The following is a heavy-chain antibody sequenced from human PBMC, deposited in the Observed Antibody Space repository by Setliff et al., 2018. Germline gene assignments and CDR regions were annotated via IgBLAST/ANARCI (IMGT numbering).Heavy chain of an antibody. Sequence: ASVKVSCKASGYTFTSYGFSWVRQAPGQGLEWMGRISVYNGNTNYGQKYQGRVAMTTDTSTNTVYMELRGLGSDDTAVYFCVREYSGGGLTWGQGTMVTVSS. CDR2: ISVYNGNT. J-gene: IGHJ3*01. V-gene: IGHV1-18*01. CDR1: GYTFTSYG. CDR3: VREYSGGGLT. D-gene: IGHD1-26*01.